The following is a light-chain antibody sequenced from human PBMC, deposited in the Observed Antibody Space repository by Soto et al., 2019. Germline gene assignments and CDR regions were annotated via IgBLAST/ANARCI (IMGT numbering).Light chain of an antibody. CDR3: QTWVTGIHI. CDR1: SGHSNYA. J-gene: IGLJ2*01. CDR2: LNSDGSH. V-gene: IGLV4-69*01. Sequence: QPVLTQSPSASASLGASVKLTCTLSSGHSNYAIAWHQQQQEKGPRFLMKLNSDGSHSKGDGIPDRFSGSSSGAERYLTISTLQSEDEADYYCQTWVTGIHIFGGGTKLTVL.